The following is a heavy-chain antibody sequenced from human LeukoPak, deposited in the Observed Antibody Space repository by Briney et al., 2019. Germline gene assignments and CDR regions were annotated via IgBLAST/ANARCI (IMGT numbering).Heavy chain of an antibody. Sequence: SETLSLTCTVSGGSISSGGYYWSWIRQHPGKGLEWIGYIYYSGSTYYNPSLKSRVTISVDTSKNQFSLKLSSVTAADTAVYYCARLADLTTVTTSHWYFDLWGRGTPVTVSS. CDR1: GGSISSGGYY. CDR2: IYYSGST. V-gene: IGHV4-31*03. CDR3: ARLADLTTVTTSHWYFDL. J-gene: IGHJ2*01. D-gene: IGHD4-17*01.